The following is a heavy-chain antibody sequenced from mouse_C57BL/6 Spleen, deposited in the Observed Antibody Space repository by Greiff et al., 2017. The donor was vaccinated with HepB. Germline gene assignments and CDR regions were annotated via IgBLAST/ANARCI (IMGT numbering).Heavy chain of an antibody. V-gene: IGHV1-50*01. CDR2: IDPSDSYT. Sequence: VQLQQPGAELVKPGASVKLSCKASGYTFTSYWMQWVKQRPGQGLEWIGEIDPSDSYTNYNQKFKGKATLTVDTSSSTAYMQLSSLTSEDSAVYYCARSTKLGFDYWGQGTTLTVSS. CDR3: ARSTKLGFDY. CDR1: GYTFTSYW. D-gene: IGHD4-1*01. J-gene: IGHJ2*01.